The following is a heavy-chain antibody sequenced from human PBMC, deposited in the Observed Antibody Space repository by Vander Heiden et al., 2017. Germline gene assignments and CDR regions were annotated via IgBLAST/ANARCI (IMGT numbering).Heavy chain of an antibody. V-gene: IGHV3-15*01. CDR1: GFTFSNAW. J-gene: IGHJ5*02. Sequence: EVQLVESGGGLVKPGGSLRLSCEASGFTFSNAWMSWVRQAPGKGLEWVGRIKSKTDGETTDYAAPVKGRFTISRDDSKNTLYLQMNSLKTEDTAVYYCTKVTGWFDPWGQGTLVTVSS. CDR2: IKSKTDGETT. CDR3: TKVTGWFDP.